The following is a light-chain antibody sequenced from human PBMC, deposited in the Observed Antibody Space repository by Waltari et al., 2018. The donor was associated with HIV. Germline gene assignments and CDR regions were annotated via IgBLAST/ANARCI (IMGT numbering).Light chain of an antibody. CDR2: DTS. Sequence: QAVVTQEPSVTVSPGGTVTLTGGSSTGAVTSGHYPYWFQQKPGQAPRTLIYDTSNKHSWTPARFSGSLLGGKAALTLSGAQPEDEAEYYCLVSYSDTYVFGTGTKVTVL. J-gene: IGLJ1*01. V-gene: IGLV7-46*01. CDR3: LVSYSDTYV. CDR1: TGAVTSGHY.